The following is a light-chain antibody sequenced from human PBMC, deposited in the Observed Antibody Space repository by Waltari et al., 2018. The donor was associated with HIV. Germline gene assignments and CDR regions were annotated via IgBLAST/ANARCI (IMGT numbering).Light chain of an antibody. CDR3: KNYNAYAT. Sequence: DIQLTQAPSTLSASVGDSVTITCRASQSIDTSLDWYQQQPGKAPKLLIYKASSLNSGVPSRFSGRGSGTDFTLTISSLQSDDFATYYCKNYNAYATFGQGTKVEIK. CDR1: QSIDTS. CDR2: KAS. V-gene: IGKV1-5*03. J-gene: IGKJ1*01.